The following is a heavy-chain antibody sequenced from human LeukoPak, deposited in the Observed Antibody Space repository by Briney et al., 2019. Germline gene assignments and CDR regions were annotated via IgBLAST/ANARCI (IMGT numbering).Heavy chain of an antibody. V-gene: IGHV3-23*01. CDR1: GFPFNTYA. J-gene: IGHJ4*02. CDR3: AKRGNDY. D-gene: IGHD3-10*01. CDR2: ISGSGGTT. Sequence: GGSLRLSCAASGFPFNTYAMTWVRQAPGKGLGWVSGISGSGGTTYYADSVKGRFTISRDNSRNTLYLQMNSVRAEDTAVYYCAKRGNDYWGQGTLVTVSS.